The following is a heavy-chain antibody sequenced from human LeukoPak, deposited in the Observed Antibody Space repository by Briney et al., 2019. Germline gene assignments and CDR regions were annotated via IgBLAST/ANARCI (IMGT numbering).Heavy chain of an antibody. J-gene: IGHJ5*02. CDR2: TYYRATWYN. V-gene: IGHV6-1*01. Sequence: SQTLSLTCAISGDSVPSNSVTWDWIRQPPSRGIEWLGRTYYRATWYNDYAVSVRGQITVNPDTSKNQFSLHLTSVTPEDTAVYYCARRLTQYDCFDPWGQGILVTVSS. CDR3: ARRLTQYDCFDP. CDR1: GDSVPSNSVT. D-gene: IGHD2-2*01.